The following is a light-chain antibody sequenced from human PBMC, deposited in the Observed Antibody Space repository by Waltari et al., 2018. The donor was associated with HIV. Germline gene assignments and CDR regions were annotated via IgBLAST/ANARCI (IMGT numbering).Light chain of an antibody. Sequence: DIVLTQSPAALSVSAGERATLSCRASQSVSKHLAWYQQKSGQPPRLLIYETSTRAAGTPGRFNGSGSGTDFALTISDVEPADVAVYYCQQRSSWPPVTFGGGTKVEI. CDR2: ETS. CDR3: QQRSSWPPVT. V-gene: IGKV3-11*01. J-gene: IGKJ4*01. CDR1: QSVSKH.